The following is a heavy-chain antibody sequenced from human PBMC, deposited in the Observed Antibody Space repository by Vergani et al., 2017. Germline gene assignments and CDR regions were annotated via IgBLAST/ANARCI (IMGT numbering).Heavy chain of an antibody. V-gene: IGHV4-30-4*01. CDR3: ARSRPYCTSGSCPAI. CDR2: INYSGNT. D-gene: IGHD2-15*01. J-gene: IGHJ4*02. Sequence: QVQLQESGPGLVKPSQTLSLTCTVSGGSINSGDYYWTWIRQSPGKGLEWIGYINYSGNTYYNPSLKSRLTMSVDTSKNQFSLKLSSVTAADTAVYYCARSRPYCTSGSCPAIWGQGTLVTVSS. CDR1: GGSINSGDYY.